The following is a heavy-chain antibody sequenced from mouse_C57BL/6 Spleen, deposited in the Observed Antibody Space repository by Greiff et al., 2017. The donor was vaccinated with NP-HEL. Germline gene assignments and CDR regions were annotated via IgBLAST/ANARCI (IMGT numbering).Heavy chain of an antibody. J-gene: IGHJ4*01. Sequence: QVHVKQSGAELVRPGASVKLSCKASGYTFTDYYINWVKQRPGQGLEWIARIYPGSGNTYYNEKFKGKATLTAEKSSSTAYMQLSSLTSEDSAVYFCARERDNYYAMDYWGQGTSVTVSS. CDR2: IYPGSGNT. V-gene: IGHV1-76*01. CDR1: GYTFTDYY. CDR3: ARERDNYYAMDY.